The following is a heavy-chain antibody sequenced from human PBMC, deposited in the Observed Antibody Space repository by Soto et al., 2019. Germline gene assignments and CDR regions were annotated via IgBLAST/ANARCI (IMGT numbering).Heavy chain of an antibody. Sequence: HPGGSLRLSCSASGFTFSSYAMSWVRQAPGKGLEWVSAISGSGGSTYYADSVKGRFTISRDNSKNTLYQQMNSLRAEDTAVYYSAKSPMVRGGPFDYWGQGTLVTVSS. D-gene: IGHD3-10*01. CDR2: ISGSGGST. J-gene: IGHJ4*02. CDR1: GFTFSSYA. V-gene: IGHV3-23*01. CDR3: AKSPMVRGGPFDY.